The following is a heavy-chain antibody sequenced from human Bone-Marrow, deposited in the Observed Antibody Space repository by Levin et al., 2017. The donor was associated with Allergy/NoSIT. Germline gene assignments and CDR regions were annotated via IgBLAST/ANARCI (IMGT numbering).Heavy chain of an antibody. Sequence: SCAASGLTVGNNYMTWVRQAPGKGLEWVSLIYSGGDTNYAASVKGRFTISRDSSKNTLYLQMDSLRAEDTAVYYCARNVPTTPLGYWGQGTLVTVSS. D-gene: IGHD1/OR15-1a*01. CDR3: ARNVPTTPLGY. CDR1: GLTVGNNY. CDR2: IYSGGDT. V-gene: IGHV3-53*01. J-gene: IGHJ4*02.